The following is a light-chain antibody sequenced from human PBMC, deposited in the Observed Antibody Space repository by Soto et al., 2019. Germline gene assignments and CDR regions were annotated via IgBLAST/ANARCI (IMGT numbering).Light chain of an antibody. Sequence: IFMTQSPATLSVSPGGRATLSCRASEDVSSKLAWYQQKPGLPPRLVIYDASTRATGIPGRFSGSGSGKDFTLTISGLQSEDFAIYYCLQYDTWPPGTFGQATKVEI. CDR2: DAS. J-gene: IGKJ1*01. CDR1: EDVSSK. CDR3: LQYDTWPPGT. V-gene: IGKV3-15*01.